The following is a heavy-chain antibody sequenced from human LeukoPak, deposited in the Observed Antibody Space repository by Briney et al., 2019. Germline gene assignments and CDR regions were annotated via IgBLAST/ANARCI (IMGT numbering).Heavy chain of an antibody. V-gene: IGHV3-23*01. CDR1: GFTFINYA. CDR3: ARLIVGVEDGGL. Sequence: GGSLRLSCAASGFTFINYAMGWVRQAPGKGLEWVSTITGSGRLTYYADSVKGRFTISRDNSKNTLYLQMNSLRAEDTALYYCARLIVGVEDGGLWGQGTLVTVSS. CDR2: ITGSGRLT. J-gene: IGHJ4*02. D-gene: IGHD1-26*01.